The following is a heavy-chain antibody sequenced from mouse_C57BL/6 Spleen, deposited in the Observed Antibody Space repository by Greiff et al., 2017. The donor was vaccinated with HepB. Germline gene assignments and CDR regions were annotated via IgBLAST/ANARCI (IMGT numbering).Heavy chain of an antibody. J-gene: IGHJ1*03. CDR1: GYAFSSSW. Sequence: QVQLQQSGPELVKPGASVKISCKASGYAFSSSWMNWVKQRPGKGLEWIGRIYPGDGDTNYNGKFKGKATLTADKSSSTAYMQLSSLTSEDSAVYFCAGGGSSSRYFDVWGTGTTVTVSS. CDR2: IYPGDGDT. CDR3: AGGGSSSRYFDV. V-gene: IGHV1-82*01. D-gene: IGHD1-1*01.